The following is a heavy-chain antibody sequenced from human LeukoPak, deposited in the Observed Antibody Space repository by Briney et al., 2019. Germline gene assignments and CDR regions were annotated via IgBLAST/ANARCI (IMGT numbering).Heavy chain of an antibody. V-gene: IGHV1-2*02. CDR3: ARVGYDSRGYHFGY. J-gene: IGHJ4*02. Sequence: ASVKVSCKASGYTFTGYYMHWVRQAPGQGLEWMGWINPNSGGTNYAQKFQGRVTMARDTSTSTVYMELSSLRSEDTAVYYCARVGYDSRGYHFGYWGQGTLVTVSS. D-gene: IGHD3-22*01. CDR2: INPNSGGT. CDR1: GYTFTGYY.